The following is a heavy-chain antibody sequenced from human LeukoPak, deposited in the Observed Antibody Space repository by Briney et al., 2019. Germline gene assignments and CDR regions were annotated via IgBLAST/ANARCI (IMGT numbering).Heavy chain of an antibody. D-gene: IGHD3-22*01. V-gene: IGHV3-48*02. Sequence: GGSLRLSCAASGFTFSSYSMNWVRQAPGKGLEWVSYISSSSSTIYYADSVKGRFTISRDNAKNSLYPQMNSLRDEDTAVYYCARDYYDSSGYCFDYWGQGTLVTVSS. CDR2: ISSSSSTI. CDR3: ARDYYDSSGYCFDY. CDR1: GFTFSSYS. J-gene: IGHJ4*02.